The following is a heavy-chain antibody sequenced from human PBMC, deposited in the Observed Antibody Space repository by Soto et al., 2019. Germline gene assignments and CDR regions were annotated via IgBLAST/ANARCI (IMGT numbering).Heavy chain of an antibody. CDR1: GYTFTRYN. CDR2: INPSGGTT. D-gene: IGHD2-15*01. CDR3: ARVRGGGSEYFFDY. J-gene: IGHJ4*02. Sequence: ASVKVSCKASGYTFTRYNVHWVRQAPGQGLEWMAIINPSGGTTYYVQKFEGRVTLTTDTSTSTVYMGLSSLRSDDTAVYYCARVRGGGSEYFFDYWGQGXLVTVSS. V-gene: IGHV1-46*01.